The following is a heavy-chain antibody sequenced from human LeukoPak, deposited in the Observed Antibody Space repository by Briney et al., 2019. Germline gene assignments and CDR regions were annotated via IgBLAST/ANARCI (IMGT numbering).Heavy chain of an antibody. D-gene: IGHD2-2*01. V-gene: IGHV3-7*01. CDR1: GFTFSINW. CDR3: ARDTYQPLYLRGGYYGMDV. CDR2: TNPEGGDK. Sequence: PGGSLRLSCAASGFTFSINWMTWVRQAPGKGPEWLANTNPEGGDKYYVDSVKGRFTISRDNAKNSVFLHLNSLRAEDTAVYYCARDTYQPLYLRGGYYGMDVWGQGTTVTVSS. J-gene: IGHJ6*02.